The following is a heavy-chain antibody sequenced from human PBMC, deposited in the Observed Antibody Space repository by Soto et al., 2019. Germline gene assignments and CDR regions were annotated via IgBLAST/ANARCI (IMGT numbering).Heavy chain of an antibody. CDR2: IYHSGST. Sequence: SETLSLTCTVSGGSISSGNYYWSWIRQPPGKGLEWIGEIYHSGSTYYNPSLKSRVTISVDKSKNQFSLKLSSVTAADTAVYYCARDKDYYDFSEYGMDVWGQGTTVTVSS. D-gene: IGHD3-3*01. CDR3: ARDKDYYDFSEYGMDV. V-gene: IGHV4-39*07. CDR1: GGSISSGNYY. J-gene: IGHJ6*02.